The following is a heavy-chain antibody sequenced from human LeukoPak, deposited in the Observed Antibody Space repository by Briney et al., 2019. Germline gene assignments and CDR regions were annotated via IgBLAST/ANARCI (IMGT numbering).Heavy chain of an antibody. CDR3: ARNYYYDSTRLYYFDY. Sequence: QPGRSLRLSCAASGFTFSSYGMHWVRQAPGKGLEWVAVIWYDGSNKYYVDSVKGRFTISRDNSKNTLYLQMNSLRAEDTAVYYCARNYYYDSTRLYYFDYWGQGTLVTVSS. D-gene: IGHD3-22*01. V-gene: IGHV3-33*08. J-gene: IGHJ4*02. CDR2: IWYDGSNK. CDR1: GFTFSSYG.